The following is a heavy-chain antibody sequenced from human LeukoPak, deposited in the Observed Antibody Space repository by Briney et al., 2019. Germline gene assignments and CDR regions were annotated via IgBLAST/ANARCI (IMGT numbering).Heavy chain of an antibody. D-gene: IGHD3-10*01. V-gene: IGHV1-46*01. CDR3: ARDGATMVRGVIILGVDV. J-gene: IGHJ6*02. CDR2: IIPSGGST. Sequence: ASVKVSCKASGYTFTSYYMYWVRQAPGQGLEWMGIIIPSGGSTSYAQKFQGRVTMTRDTSTSTVYMELSSLRSEDTAVYYCARDGATMVRGVIILGVDVWGQGTTVTVSS. CDR1: GYTFTSYY.